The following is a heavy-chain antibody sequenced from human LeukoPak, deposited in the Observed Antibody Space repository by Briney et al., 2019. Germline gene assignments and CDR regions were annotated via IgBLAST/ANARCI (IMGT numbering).Heavy chain of an antibody. J-gene: IGHJ4*02. V-gene: IGHV3-48*04. Sequence: GGSLRLSCAASGFTFSDYSMNWVRQAPGKGLEWISYVGISSGNTKYADSVKGRFTISGDSAKNSVFLQLNSLRVEDTAVYYCARDHRYAFDNWGQGTLVTVSS. CDR3: ARDHRYAFDN. D-gene: IGHD5-12*01. CDR2: VGISSGNT. CDR1: GFTFSDYS.